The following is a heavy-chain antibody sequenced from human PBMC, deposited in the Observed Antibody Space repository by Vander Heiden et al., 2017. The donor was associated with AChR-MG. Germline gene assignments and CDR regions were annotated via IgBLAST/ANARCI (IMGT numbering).Heavy chain of an antibody. CDR3: ARDHHLIPYNTMIVVVPDY. V-gene: IGHV1-18*01. D-gene: IGHD3-22*01. CDR2: ISAYNGNT. CDR1: GYTFTSYG. Sequence: QVQLVQSGAEVKKPGASVKVSCKASGYTFTSYGISWVRQAPGQGLEWMGWISAYNGNTNYAQKLQGRVTMTTDTSTSTAYMELRSLRSDDTAVYYCARDHHLIPYNTMIVVVPDYWGQGTLVTVSS. J-gene: IGHJ4*02.